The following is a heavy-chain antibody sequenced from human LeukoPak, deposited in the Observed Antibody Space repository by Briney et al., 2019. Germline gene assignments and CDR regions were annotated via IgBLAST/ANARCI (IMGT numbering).Heavy chain of an antibody. D-gene: IGHD6-19*01. CDR2: IYPSGST. CDR3: ARVPGTSGAHWYFDL. V-gene: IGHV4-4*07. CDR1: GGSISDYY. Sequence: SETLSLTCTVSGGSISDYYWSWIRQSAGKGLEWIGRIYPSGSTNYNPSLKSRVTMSLDTSKNQFSLKLSSVTAADTAVYYFARVPGTSGAHWYFDLWGRGTLVTVYS. J-gene: IGHJ2*01.